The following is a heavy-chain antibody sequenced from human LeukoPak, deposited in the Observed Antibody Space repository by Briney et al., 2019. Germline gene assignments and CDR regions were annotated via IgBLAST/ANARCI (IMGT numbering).Heavy chain of an antibody. Sequence: GGSLRLSCEASGFTATYYSMNWVRQAPGKGLEWVSYISGGSQTIYYGDSVKGLFTISRDSAQNSVFLQMRSLRAEDTAVYYCATDPATCSGGTCSDNYWGQGTLVTVSS. J-gene: IGHJ4*02. D-gene: IGHD2-15*01. V-gene: IGHV3-48*04. CDR3: ATDPATCSGGTCSDNY. CDR2: ISGGSQTI. CDR1: GFTATYYS.